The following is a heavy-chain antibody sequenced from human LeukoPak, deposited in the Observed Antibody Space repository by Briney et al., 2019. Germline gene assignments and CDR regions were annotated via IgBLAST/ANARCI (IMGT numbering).Heavy chain of an antibody. J-gene: IGHJ4*02. CDR3: ARGAYYYGSGKIFDY. D-gene: IGHD3-10*01. CDR2: IYTSGST. V-gene: IGHV4-4*07. Sequence: SETLSLTCTVSGGSISSYYWSWIRQPAGKGLEWIGRIYTSGSTNYNPSLKSRVTMSVDTSKNQFSLKLSSVTAADTAVYYCARGAYYYGSGKIFDYWGQGTLVTVSS. CDR1: GGSISSYY.